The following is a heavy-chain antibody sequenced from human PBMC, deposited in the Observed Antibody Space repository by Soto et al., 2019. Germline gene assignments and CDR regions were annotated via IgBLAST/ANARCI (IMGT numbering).Heavy chain of an antibody. CDR3: ARGSYSAVIVGATIAFDI. V-gene: IGHV3-48*01. D-gene: IGHD1-26*01. Sequence: EVQLVESGGGLVQPGGSLRLSCAASGFTFSSYSMNWVRQAPGKGLEWVSYISSSSSTIYYADSVKGRCTISRDNAKNSLYLQMNSLRAEDTAVYYCARGSYSAVIVGATIAFDIWGQGTMVTVSS. J-gene: IGHJ3*02. CDR1: GFTFSSYS. CDR2: ISSSSSTI.